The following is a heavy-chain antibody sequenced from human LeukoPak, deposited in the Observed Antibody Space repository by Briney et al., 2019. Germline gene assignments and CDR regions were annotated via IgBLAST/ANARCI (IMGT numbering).Heavy chain of an antibody. D-gene: IGHD6-13*01. CDR3: AKDAAAGPFDY. CDR1: GFTLSSYA. J-gene: IGHJ4*02. V-gene: IGHV3-23*01. CDR2: VSGCGGST. Sequence: GPSLRLPRTPSGFTLSSYATRSVRQAPGKGLDWVSAVSGCGGSTYYAGSVKGRFTISRDNSKNTLYLEMVGLGAEDTAVYYCAKDAAAGPFDYWGQGTLVTVSS.